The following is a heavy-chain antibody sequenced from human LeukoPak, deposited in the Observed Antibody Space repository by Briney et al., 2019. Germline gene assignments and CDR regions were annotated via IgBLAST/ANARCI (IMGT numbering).Heavy chain of an antibody. D-gene: IGHD3-22*01. V-gene: IGHV3-9*01. J-gene: IGHJ4*02. CDR2: ISWNSGSI. Sequence: GWSLTLSCAASGFTFDDYDMHWVRRAPGNGLEWVSGISWNSGSIGYADSVKGRFTISRDNAKNYLYLQTNSQRAEDTALYYCAKTYYYDRSGYYAGGGCDYWGQGTLVTVSS. CDR1: GFTFDDYD. CDR3: AKTYYYDRSGYYAGGGCDY.